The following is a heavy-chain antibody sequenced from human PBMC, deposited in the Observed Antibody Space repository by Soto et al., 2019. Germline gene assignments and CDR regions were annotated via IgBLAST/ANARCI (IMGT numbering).Heavy chain of an antibody. CDR1: GYTFTSYA. D-gene: IGHD3-3*01. J-gene: IGHJ4*02. V-gene: IGHV1-3*01. CDR3: ARDDDLKVFYDFWSGYYGSIDY. Sequence: GASVKVSCKASGYTFTSYAMHWVRQAPGQRLEWMGWINAGNGNTKYSQKFQGRVTITRDTSASTAYMELSSLRSEDTAVYYCARDDDLKVFYDFWSGYYGSIDYWGQGNLVTVS. CDR2: INAGNGNT.